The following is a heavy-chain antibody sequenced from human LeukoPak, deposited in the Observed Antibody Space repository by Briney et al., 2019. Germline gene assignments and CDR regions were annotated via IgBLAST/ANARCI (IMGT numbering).Heavy chain of an antibody. J-gene: IGHJ3*02. V-gene: IGHV1-18*01. D-gene: IGHD4-23*01. CDR2: ISAYNGNT. CDR3: ARAVAEDGAFDI. Sequence: ASVKVSCKASGYTFTSYGISWVRQAPGQGLEWMGWISAYNGNTDYAQKLQGRVTMTTDTSTSTAYMELRSLKSDDTAVYYCARAVAEDGAFDIWGQGTMVTVSS. CDR1: GYTFTSYG.